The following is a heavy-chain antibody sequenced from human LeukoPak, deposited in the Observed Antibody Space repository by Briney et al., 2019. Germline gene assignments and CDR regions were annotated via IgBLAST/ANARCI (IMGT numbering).Heavy chain of an antibody. CDR1: GYTFTSYD. D-gene: IGHD3-22*01. Sequence: GASVKVSCKASGYTFTSYDINWVRQATGQGLEWMGWMNPNSGNTGYAQKFQGRVTMTRNTSISTAYMELSSLRSQDTAVYYCARGLSMIVPRDDYWGQGTLVTVSS. CDR3: ARGLSMIVPRDDY. CDR2: MNPNSGNT. J-gene: IGHJ4*02. V-gene: IGHV1-8*01.